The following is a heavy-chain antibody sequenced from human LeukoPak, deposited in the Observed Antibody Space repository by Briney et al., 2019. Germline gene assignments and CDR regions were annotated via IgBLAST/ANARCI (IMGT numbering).Heavy chain of an antibody. J-gene: IGHJ6*02. CDR3: ARAGRITMVRGVIGPNYGMDV. V-gene: IGHV3-21*01. Sequence: PGGSLRLSCAASGFTFSSYSMNWVRQAPGKGLEWVSSISSSSSYIYYADSVKGRFTISRDNAKNSLYLQMNSLRAEDTAVYYCARAGRITMVRGVIGPNYGMDVWGQGTTVTVSS. CDR1: GFTFSSYS. CDR2: ISSSSSYI. D-gene: IGHD3-10*01.